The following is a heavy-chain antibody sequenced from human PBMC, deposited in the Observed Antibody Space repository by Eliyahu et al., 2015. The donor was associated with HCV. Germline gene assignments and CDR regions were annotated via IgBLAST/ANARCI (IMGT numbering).Heavy chain of an antibody. V-gene: IGHV4-34*01. Sequence: FSGYXWXWIRQPPGKGLEWIGEINHSGSTNYNPSLKSRVTISVDTSKNQFSLKLSSVTAADTAVYYCARGQAYYDYIWGSYRYPPYGMDVWGQGTTVTVSS. J-gene: IGHJ6*02. CDR1: FSGYX. D-gene: IGHD3-16*02. CDR2: INHSGST. CDR3: ARGQAYYDYIWGSYRYPPYGMDV.